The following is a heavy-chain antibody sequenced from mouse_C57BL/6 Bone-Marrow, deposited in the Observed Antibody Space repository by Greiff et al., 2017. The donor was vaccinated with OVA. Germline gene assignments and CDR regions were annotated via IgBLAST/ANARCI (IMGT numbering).Heavy chain of an antibody. CDR1: GYTFTDYE. V-gene: IGHV1-15*01. CDR3: TRRIDHGSLY. Sequence: QVQLQQSGAELVRPGASVTLSCKASGYTFTDYEMHWVKQTPVHGLEWIGAIDPETGGTAYNQKFKGKAILTADKSSSTAYMELRSLTSEDSAVYYCTRRIDHGSLYWGQGTTLTVSS. D-gene: IGHD1-1*01. CDR2: IDPETGGT. J-gene: IGHJ2*01.